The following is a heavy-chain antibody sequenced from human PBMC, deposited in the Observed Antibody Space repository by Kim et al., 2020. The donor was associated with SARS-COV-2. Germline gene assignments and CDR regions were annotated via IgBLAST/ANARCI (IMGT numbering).Heavy chain of an antibody. J-gene: IGHJ4*02. Sequence: SETLSLTCAVSGGSISSDFHSWNWIRQPPGKALEWIGYIYASGTTFYNASLESRVTISMDRSKSQFSLSLTPVTAADTVVYFCARGVESTAAFDFWSQGTLLSVSS. V-gene: IGHV4-30-2*01. CDR1: GGSISSDFHS. CDR2: IYASGTT. D-gene: IGHD4-17*01. CDR3: ARGVESTAAFDF.